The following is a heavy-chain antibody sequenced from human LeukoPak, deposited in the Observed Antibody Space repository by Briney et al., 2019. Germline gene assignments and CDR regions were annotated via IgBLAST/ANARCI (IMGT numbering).Heavy chain of an antibody. CDR2: IYPGDSDT. CDR3: ARQVHSSNHAFDI. V-gene: IGHV5-51*01. D-gene: IGHD2-2*01. Sequence: GESLKISSKGAGYSFTSYWIGWVRQMPRKGLEWMGIIYPGDSDTRYSPSFQGQVTISADKSISTAYLQWSSLKASDTAMYYCARQVHSSNHAFDIWGQGTMVTVSS. CDR1: GYSFTSYW. J-gene: IGHJ3*02.